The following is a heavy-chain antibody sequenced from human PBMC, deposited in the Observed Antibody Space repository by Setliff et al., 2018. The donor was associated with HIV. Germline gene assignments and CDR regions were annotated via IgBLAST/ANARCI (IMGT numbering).Heavy chain of an antibody. J-gene: IGHJ4*02. CDR2: IYYSGST. V-gene: IGHV4-59*01. D-gene: IGHD5-12*01. CDR1: GGSISSYY. Sequence: LSLTCTVSGGSISSYYWSWIRQPPGKGLEWIGYIYYSGSTNYNPSLKSRVTISVDTSKNQFSLKLSSVTAADTAVYYCARVGGYVSLDYWGQGTLVTVSS. CDR3: ARVGGYVSLDY.